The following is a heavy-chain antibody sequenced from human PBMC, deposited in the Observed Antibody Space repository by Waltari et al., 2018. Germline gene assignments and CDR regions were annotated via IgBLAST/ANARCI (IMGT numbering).Heavy chain of an antibody. CDR1: GGSFSGYY. V-gene: IGHV1-2*02. Sequence: QVQLQQWGAGLLKPSETLSLTCAVYGGSFSGYYWSWIRQPPGKGLEWMGWINPNSGGTNYAQKFQGRVTMTRDTSISTAYMELSRLRSDDTAVYYCARGARQLPDRSSIAAQVDYWGQGTLVTVSS. CDR2: INPNSGGT. D-gene: IGHD6-6*01. J-gene: IGHJ4*02. CDR3: ARGARQLPDRSSIAAQVDY.